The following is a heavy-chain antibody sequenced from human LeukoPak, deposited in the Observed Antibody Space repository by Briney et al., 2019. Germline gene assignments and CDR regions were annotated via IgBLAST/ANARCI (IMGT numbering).Heavy chain of an antibody. V-gene: IGHV1-46*01. J-gene: IGHJ6*04. D-gene: IGHD2-21*01. CDR2: INPSGGTT. CDR3: ARGPIAGPSWMDV. Sequence: ASVKVSCKASGYTFTSYHMHWVRQAPGQGLEWMGIINPSGGTTNYAQKFQGRVTITRNTSISTAYMELSSLRSEDTAVYYCARGPIAGPSWMDVWGKGTTVTVSS. CDR1: GYTFTSYH.